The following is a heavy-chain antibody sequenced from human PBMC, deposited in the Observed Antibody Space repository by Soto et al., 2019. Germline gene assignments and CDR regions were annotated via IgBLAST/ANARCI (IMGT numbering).Heavy chain of an antibody. D-gene: IGHD1-26*01. V-gene: IGHV4-30-2*01. J-gene: IGHJ5*02. CDR1: GGSISSGGYS. Sequence: QLQLQESGSGLVKPSQTLSLTCAVSGGSISSGGYSWSWIRQPPGKGLEWIGYIYHSGSTYYNPSLKSRVTISVDRSKNQFSLKLSSVTAADTAVYYCARAIRTGGANWFDPWGQGTLVTVSS. CDR2: IYHSGST. CDR3: ARAIRTGGANWFDP.